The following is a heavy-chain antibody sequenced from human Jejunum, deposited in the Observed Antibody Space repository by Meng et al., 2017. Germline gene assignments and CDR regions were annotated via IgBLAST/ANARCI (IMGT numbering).Heavy chain of an antibody. J-gene: IGHJ4*02. Sequence: VSVVPSGAEVKTPGASVKFSCKASRYTFSSLHIHGLRQATGQGPGWMGWMSPQIRNTAYAQKFQGRVTMTRETSVSTAYMELRGLTSDDPGVYYCARRVNAGVDYWGQGTLVTVSS. V-gene: IGHV1-8*01. D-gene: IGHD7-27*01. CDR2: MSPQIRNT. CDR1: RYTFSSLH. CDR3: ARRVNAGVDY.